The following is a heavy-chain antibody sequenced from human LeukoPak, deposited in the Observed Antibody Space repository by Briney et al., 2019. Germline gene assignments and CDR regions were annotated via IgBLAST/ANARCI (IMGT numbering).Heavy chain of an antibody. CDR2: ISYSGST. J-gene: IGHJ4*02. D-gene: IGHD2-2*01. Sequence: SETLSLTCTVSGGSISSYYWSWIRQPPGKGLEWIGYISYSGSTNYNPSLKSRVTISVDMSKNQFSLDLSSETAADTAVYYCARTSTSFDDWGQGTLVTVSS. CDR3: ARTSTSFDD. V-gene: IGHV4-59*01. CDR1: GGSISSYY.